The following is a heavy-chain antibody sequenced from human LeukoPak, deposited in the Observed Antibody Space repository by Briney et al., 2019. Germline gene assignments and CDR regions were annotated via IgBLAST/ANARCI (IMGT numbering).Heavy chain of an antibody. J-gene: IGHJ6*02. CDR2: ISSSSSYI. CDR1: GFTFSGYG. V-gene: IGHV3-21*01. CDR3: ARDSAAATRPPKDV. Sequence: PGGSLSFSCAALGFTFSGYGMTWFRQAQGKGLGWAHPISSSSSYIYYADSVKGRFTISRDNAKNSLYLQMNSLRAEDTAVYYCARDSAAATRPPKDVWGQGTTVTVSS. D-gene: IGHD6-13*01.